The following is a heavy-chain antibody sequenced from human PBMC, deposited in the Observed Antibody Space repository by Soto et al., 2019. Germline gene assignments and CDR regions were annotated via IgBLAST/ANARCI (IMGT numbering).Heavy chain of an antibody. CDR3: ASVVYRNWFDP. V-gene: IGHV4-4*07. CDR2: IYTSAST. Sequence: SETLSLTCTVSGGSISSYYWSWIRQPAGKGLEWIGRIYTSASTTYNPSLTSRVTMSVDTCKHQFSLMLSSVTAADTAVYFCASVVYRNWFDPWGQGTLVTVSS. D-gene: IGHD4-4*01. J-gene: IGHJ5*02. CDR1: GGSISSYY.